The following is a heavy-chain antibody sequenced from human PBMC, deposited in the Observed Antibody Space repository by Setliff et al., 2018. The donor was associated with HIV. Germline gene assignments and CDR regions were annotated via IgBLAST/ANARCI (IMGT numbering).Heavy chain of an antibody. V-gene: IGHV3-64D*09. D-gene: IGHD3-22*01. J-gene: IGHJ4*02. Sequence: PGGSLRLSCSASGFTFSSYAMHWVRQAPGKGLEYASAISSNGGSTYYADSVKGRFTISRDNSKDTLYLQMSSLRAEDTAVYYCVKENYYDSSGYPYWGQGTLVTVSS. CDR3: VKENYYDSSGYPY. CDR1: GFTFSSYA. CDR2: ISSNGGST.